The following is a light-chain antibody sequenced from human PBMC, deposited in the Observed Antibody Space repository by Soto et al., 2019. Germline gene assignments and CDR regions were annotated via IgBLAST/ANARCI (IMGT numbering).Light chain of an antibody. J-gene: IGKJ1*01. CDR2: KAS. V-gene: IGKV1-5*03. Sequence: DIQMTQSPSSLSASVGDRVTITCRASQSISGYLNWYQQKSGQAPKLLIYKASSLESGVPSRFSGSGSGTEFTLTISSLQPDDFATYYCQQYNSYSQTFGQGTKVDIK. CDR3: QQYNSYSQT. CDR1: QSISGY.